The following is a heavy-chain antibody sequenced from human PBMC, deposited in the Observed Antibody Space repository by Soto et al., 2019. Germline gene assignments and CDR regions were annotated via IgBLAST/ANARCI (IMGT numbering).Heavy chain of an antibody. V-gene: IGHV4-31*03. CDR3: ASSYYDILTGPRLRYGMDV. J-gene: IGHJ6*02. CDR2: IYYSGST. Sequence: SETLSLTCTVSGGSISSGGYYWSWIRQHPGKGLEWIGYIYYSGSTYYNPSLKSRVTISVDTSKNQFSLKLSSVTAADTAVYYCASSYYDILTGPRLRYGMDVRGQGTTVTVSS. D-gene: IGHD3-9*01. CDR1: GGSISSGGYY.